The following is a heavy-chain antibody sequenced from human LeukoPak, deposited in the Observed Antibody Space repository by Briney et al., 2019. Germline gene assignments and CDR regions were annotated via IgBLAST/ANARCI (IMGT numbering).Heavy chain of an antibody. V-gene: IGHV1-8*01. CDR2: MSPNSGDT. CDR3: ARDNGAAAGTFDY. D-gene: IGHD6-13*01. J-gene: IGHJ4*02. CDR1: GYTFTTHD. Sequence: ASVKVSCKASGYTFTTHDINWVRQATGQGLEWLGWMSPNSGDTGYAQKFQGRVTMTTDTSTSTAYMELRSLRSDDTAVYYCARDNGAAAGTFDYWGQGTLVTVSS.